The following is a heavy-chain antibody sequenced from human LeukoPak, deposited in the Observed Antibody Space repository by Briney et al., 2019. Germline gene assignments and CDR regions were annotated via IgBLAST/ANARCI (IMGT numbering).Heavy chain of an antibody. V-gene: IGHV3-23*01. D-gene: IGHD2-15*01. J-gene: IGHJ6*03. CDR3: ARVLRYCSGGNCYSGGLGYMDV. CDR2: ISGSGGST. Sequence: GGSLRLSCAASGFTFSSYAMSWVRQAPGKGLEWVSAISGSGGSTYYADSVKGRFTISRDNAKNSLFLQMNSLRAEDTAVYYCARVLRYCSGGNCYSGGLGYMDVWGKGTTVTISS. CDR1: GFTFSSYA.